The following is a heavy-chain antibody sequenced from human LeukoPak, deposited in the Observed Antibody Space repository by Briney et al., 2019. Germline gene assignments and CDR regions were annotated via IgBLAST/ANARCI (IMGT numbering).Heavy chain of an antibody. J-gene: IGHJ4*02. CDR2: ISGSGGST. CDR3: ARVGMAVGATVDY. Sequence: GGSLRLSCAVSGFTFSSYAMSWVRQAPGKGLEWVSAISGSGGSTYYADSVKGRFTISRDNSKNTLYLQMNSLRAEDTAVYYCARVGMAVGATVDYWGQGILVTVSS. V-gene: IGHV3-23*01. CDR1: GFTFSSYA. D-gene: IGHD1-26*01.